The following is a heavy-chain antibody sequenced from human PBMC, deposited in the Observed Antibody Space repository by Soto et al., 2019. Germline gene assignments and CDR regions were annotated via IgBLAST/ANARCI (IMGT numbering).Heavy chain of an antibody. J-gene: IGHJ4*02. CDR2: IHHTGST. V-gene: IGHV4-4*02. Sequence: QVQLQESGPGLVKPLETLSLTCAVSGGSISGTDWWSWVRHVPGKGVEWFGEIHHTGSTNYNPSLKSRVNLSVDHCKNPFSLNPVSVKTVDPAVYYCATSGGGRQIGYWGQGTLVTVSS. CDR1: GGSISGTDW. CDR3: ATSGGGRQIGY. D-gene: IGHD2-15*01.